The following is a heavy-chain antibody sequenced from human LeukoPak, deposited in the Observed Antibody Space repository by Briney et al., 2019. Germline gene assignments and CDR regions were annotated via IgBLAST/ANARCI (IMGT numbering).Heavy chain of an antibody. V-gene: IGHV1-46*01. CDR3: ARASGSSFLDY. CDR2: INPSGGST. Sequence: ASVKISCKASGYTFTSYYMHWVRQAPGQGLEWMGIINPSGGSTSYAQKFQGRVTMARDTSTSTVYMELSSLRSEDTAVYYCARASGSSFLDYWGQGTLVTVSS. CDR1: GYTFTSYY. J-gene: IGHJ4*02. D-gene: IGHD3-10*01.